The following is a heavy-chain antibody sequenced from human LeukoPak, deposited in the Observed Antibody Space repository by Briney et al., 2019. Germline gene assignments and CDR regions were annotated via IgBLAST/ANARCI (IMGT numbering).Heavy chain of an antibody. CDR3: ARDTYNMDV. D-gene: IGHD5-24*01. V-gene: IGHV3-33*01. CDR2: IWYDGSNK. CDR1: GFTFSLYG. Sequence: GGSLRLSCAASGFTFSLYGMHWVRQAPGKGLEWVAVIWYDGSNKYYADSVKGRFTISRDSSMNTVYLQMNSLRAEDTAVYYCARDTYNMDVWGQGTTVTVSS. J-gene: IGHJ6*02.